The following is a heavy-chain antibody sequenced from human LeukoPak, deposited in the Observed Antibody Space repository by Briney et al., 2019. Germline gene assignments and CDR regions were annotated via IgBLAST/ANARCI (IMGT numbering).Heavy chain of an antibody. CDR3: ARQFRAWVVYYMDV. D-gene: IGHD2-15*01. CDR1: GDSISSSNSY. Sequence: PSETLSLTCTVSGDSISSSNSYWSWIRQPPGKGLEWIGEINHSGSTNYNPSLKSRVTISVDTSKNQFSLKLSSVTAADTAVYYCARQFRAWVVYYMDVWGKGTTVTISS. CDR2: INHSGST. V-gene: IGHV4-39*01. J-gene: IGHJ6*03.